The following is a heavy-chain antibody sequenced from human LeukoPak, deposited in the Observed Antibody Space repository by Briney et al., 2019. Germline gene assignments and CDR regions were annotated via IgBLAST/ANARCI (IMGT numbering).Heavy chain of an antibody. Sequence: GASVKVSCKASGYTFTGYYMHWVRQAPGQGLEWMGWINPNSGGTNYAQKFQGRVTMTRDTSISTAYMELSRLRSDDTAVYYCARDKGVYYYDSSGYWHYWGQGTLVTVSS. J-gene: IGHJ4*02. V-gene: IGHV1-2*02. CDR1: GYTFTGYY. CDR2: INPNSGGT. CDR3: ARDKGVYYYDSSGYWHY. D-gene: IGHD3-22*01.